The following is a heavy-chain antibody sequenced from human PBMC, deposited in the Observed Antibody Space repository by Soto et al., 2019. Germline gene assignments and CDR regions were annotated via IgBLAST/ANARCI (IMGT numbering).Heavy chain of an antibody. CDR3: ARLRGYCSSTRCYGDYGMDV. CDR1: GGSIRSNIYY. J-gene: IGHJ6*02. Sequence: SETLSLTCSVSGGSIRSNIYYWGWIRQPPGKGLEWIATVHYSGSTYYTPSLKSRVTISADTSKNQFSLRLNSVTAADTAVYYCARLRGYCSSTRCYGDYGMDVWGQGTTVTVSS. CDR2: VHYSGST. V-gene: IGHV4-39*01. D-gene: IGHD2-2*01.